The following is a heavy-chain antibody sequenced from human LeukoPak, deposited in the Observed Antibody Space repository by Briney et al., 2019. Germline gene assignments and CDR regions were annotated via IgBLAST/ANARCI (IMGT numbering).Heavy chain of an antibody. CDR1: GGSFSGYY. J-gene: IGHJ4*02. D-gene: IGHD1-26*01. Sequence: SETLSLTCAVYGGSFSGYYWSWIRQPPGKGLEWIGEINHSGSTNYNPSLKSRVTISVDTSKNQFSLKLSSVTAADTAVYYCARAVGWRYSGSYYSGFDYRGQGTLVTVSS. V-gene: IGHV4-34*01. CDR3: ARAVGWRYSGSYYSGFDY. CDR2: INHSGST.